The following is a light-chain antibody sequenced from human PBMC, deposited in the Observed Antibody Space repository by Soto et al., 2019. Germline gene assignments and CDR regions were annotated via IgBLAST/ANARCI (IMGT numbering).Light chain of an antibody. J-gene: IGKJ1*01. CDR2: VVS. CDR1: QGISNH. Sequence: DIQMTQSPSSLSASVGDRVTITSRASQGISNHLAWYQQQPGKVPKLLIYVVSTLQSGVPSRFSGSGSGTDFTLTISSLQPEYVATYYCQNYNSAPWTFGQGTKVEIK. V-gene: IGKV1-27*01. CDR3: QNYNSAPWT.